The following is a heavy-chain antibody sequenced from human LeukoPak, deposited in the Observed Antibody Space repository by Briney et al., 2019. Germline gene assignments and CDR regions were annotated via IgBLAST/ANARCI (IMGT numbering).Heavy chain of an antibody. CDR3: ARALGGYSGYDYAY. J-gene: IGHJ4*02. CDR2: IYYSGST. D-gene: IGHD5-12*01. V-gene: IGHV4-59*01. Sequence: SETLSLTCTVSGGSISSYYWSWIRQPPGKGLEWIGYIYYSGSTNYNPSLKSRVTISVDTSKKQFSLKLSSVTTADTAVYYCARALGGYSGYDYAYWGQGTLVTVSS. CDR1: GGSISSYY.